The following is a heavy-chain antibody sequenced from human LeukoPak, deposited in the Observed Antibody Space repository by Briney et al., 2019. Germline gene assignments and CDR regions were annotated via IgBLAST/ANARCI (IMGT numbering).Heavy chain of an antibody. CDR1: GFTFSGYA. Sequence: GGSLRLSCAASGFTFSGYAMSWVRQAPGKGLEWVSVISGSGDSTYYADPVKGRFTISRDNPKNTLYLQMKSLRVEDTAVYYCAKVRGYSGYGYFDYWGQGTLVTVSS. D-gene: IGHD5-12*01. V-gene: IGHV3-23*01. CDR2: ISGSGDST. J-gene: IGHJ4*02. CDR3: AKVRGYSGYGYFDY.